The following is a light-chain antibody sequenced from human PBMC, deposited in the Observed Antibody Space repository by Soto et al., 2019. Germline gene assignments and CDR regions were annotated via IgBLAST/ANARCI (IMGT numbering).Light chain of an antibody. CDR1: QSVGTT. CDR3: QQYNNWPQT. V-gene: IGKV3-15*01. J-gene: IGKJ1*01. Sequence: ETVMTQSPATLSVSPGERATLSCRASQSVGTTLAWYQQKPGQAPRLVIYGASSRATGIPARFSGSGSGTEFTLTFSSLQSEDFAVYYCQQYNNWPQTFGQGTKVEIK. CDR2: GAS.